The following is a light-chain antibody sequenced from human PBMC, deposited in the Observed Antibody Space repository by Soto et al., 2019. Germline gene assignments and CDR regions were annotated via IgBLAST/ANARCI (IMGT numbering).Light chain of an antibody. Sequence: DIPLTQSPSFLSASVGDRVTITCRASQGIGTYVAWYQQEPGKAPNLLIYVASTLQSGVPSRFSGSGSATEFTLTISSLQPEDFATYYCQQLHSYPLTFGGGTKVEIK. V-gene: IGKV1-9*01. CDR2: VAS. CDR3: QQLHSYPLT. J-gene: IGKJ4*01. CDR1: QGIGTY.